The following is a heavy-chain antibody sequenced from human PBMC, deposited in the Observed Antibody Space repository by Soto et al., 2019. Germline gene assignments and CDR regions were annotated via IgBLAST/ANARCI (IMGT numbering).Heavy chain of an antibody. CDR2: ISNSGNTI. D-gene: IGHD1-20*01. CDR3: ARDIDNRDYYYGLDV. CDR1: GFVFKNYE. Sequence: EVQLVESGGGLVQPGGSLRLSCVASGFVFKNYEMNWVRQAPGKGLEWISYISNSGNTIYVADSMRGRFTISRDNAKNSLFLQMNSLRADDPAVYYCARDIDNRDYYYGLDVWGQGTTVTVSS. J-gene: IGHJ6*02. V-gene: IGHV3-48*03.